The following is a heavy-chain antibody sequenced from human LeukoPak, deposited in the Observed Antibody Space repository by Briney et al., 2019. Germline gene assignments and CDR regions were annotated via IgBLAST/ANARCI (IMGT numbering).Heavy chain of an antibody. Sequence: GGSLRLSCAASGFVFSNSWMTWLRQAPGKGLEWVANMNRDGSEIYYVDSVKGRFTISRDNARNSLYLQMNSLRVEDTAVYYCAGSGGFLFHYWGQGTLVTVSS. CDR3: AGSGGFLFHY. CDR1: GFVFSNSW. D-gene: IGHD3-16*01. CDR2: MNRDGSEI. V-gene: IGHV3-7*01. J-gene: IGHJ4*02.